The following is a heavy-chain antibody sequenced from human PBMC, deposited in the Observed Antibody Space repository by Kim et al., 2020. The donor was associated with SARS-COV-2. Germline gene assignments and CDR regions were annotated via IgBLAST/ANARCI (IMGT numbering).Heavy chain of an antibody. CDR1: GFTFSNAW. V-gene: IGHV3-15*01. D-gene: IGHD6-13*01. Sequence: GGSLRLSCAASGFTFSNAWMSWVRQAPGKGLEWVGRIKSKTDGGTTDYAAPVKGRFTISRDDSKNTLYLQMNSLKTEDTAVYYCTTDQPIHRPFGIAAAGVEWLVIGYWGQGTLVTVSS. CDR2: IKSKTDGGTT. J-gene: IGHJ4*02. CDR3: TTDQPIHRPFGIAAAGVEWLVIGY.